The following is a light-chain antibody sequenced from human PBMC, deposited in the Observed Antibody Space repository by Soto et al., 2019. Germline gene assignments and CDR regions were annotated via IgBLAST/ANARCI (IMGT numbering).Light chain of an antibody. CDR2: YVS. CDR1: SSDVGGYNY. J-gene: IGLJ2*01. Sequence: QSALTQPASVSGSPGQSITISCTGTSSDVGGYNYVSWYQQHPGKAPKLIIFYVSSRPPGVSNRFSGSKSGNTASLTISGLLSEDEADYYCTSYTTNKTPLFGGGTKLTVL. CDR3: TSYTTNKTPL. V-gene: IGLV2-14*03.